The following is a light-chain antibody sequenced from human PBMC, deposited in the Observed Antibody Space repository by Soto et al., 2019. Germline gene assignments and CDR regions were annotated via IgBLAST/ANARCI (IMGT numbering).Light chain of an antibody. CDR3: QQANSFLS. J-gene: IGKJ4*01. CDR1: QDISRW. Sequence: DIQMTQSPSSVSASVGERVTITCRARQDISRWLAWYQQKPGKAPKLLIYGASNLQSGVPSRFSGGASGTDFTLTISTLQPEDFATYYCQQANSFLSFGGGTKVEIK. CDR2: GAS. V-gene: IGKV1-12*02.